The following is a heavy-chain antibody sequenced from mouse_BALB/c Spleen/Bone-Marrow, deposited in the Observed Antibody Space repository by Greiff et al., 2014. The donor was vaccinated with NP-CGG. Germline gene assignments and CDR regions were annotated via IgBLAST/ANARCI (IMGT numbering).Heavy chain of an antibody. CDR3: TLWCYAMDY. CDR2: INPSNGGT. J-gene: IGHJ4*01. D-gene: IGHD1-1*02. CDR1: GYTFTSYY. Sequence: QVQLKESGAELVKPGASGKLSCKASGYTFTSYYMFWGKQRPGQGLEWIGEINPSNGGTNFNEKFKSKATLTVDKSSGTAYMQLSSLTSEDSAVYYCTLWCYAMDYWGQGTSVTVSS. V-gene: IGHV1S81*02.